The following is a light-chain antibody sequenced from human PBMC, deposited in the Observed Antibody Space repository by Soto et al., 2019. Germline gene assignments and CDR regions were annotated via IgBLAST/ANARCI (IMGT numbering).Light chain of an antibody. Sequence: QSVLTQPASVSGSPGQSITISCTGTSSDVGGYNYVSWYQQHPGKAPKLMIYDVSNRPSGVSNRFSGSKSGNTASLTISGLQAEDEADYYCSSYTSNSTRLYVFGTGTKVTVL. CDR2: DVS. J-gene: IGLJ1*01. CDR3: SSYTSNSTRLYV. CDR1: SSDVGGYNY. V-gene: IGLV2-14*01.